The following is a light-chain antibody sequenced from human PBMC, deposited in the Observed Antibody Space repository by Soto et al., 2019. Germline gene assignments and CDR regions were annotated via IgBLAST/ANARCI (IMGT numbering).Light chain of an antibody. CDR1: QSVSSN. CDR3: QQSNNWPLT. CDR2: GAS. V-gene: IGKV3-15*01. Sequence: EMVMTQSPATLSVSPGERATLSCGASQSVSSNLAWYQQKPGQAPRLLIYGASTRATGIPAKFSGSGSGTEFTLTISSLQSEDFAVYYCQQSNNWPLTFGGGTKVEIK. J-gene: IGKJ4*01.